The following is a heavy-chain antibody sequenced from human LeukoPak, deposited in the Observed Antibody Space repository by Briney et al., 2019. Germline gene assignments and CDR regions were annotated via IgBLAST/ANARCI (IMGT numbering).Heavy chain of an antibody. J-gene: IGHJ4*02. CDR3: ARVGGHCTSTSCPPPDY. D-gene: IGHD2-2*01. Sequence: GGSLRLSCAASGFTFSSYSMNWVRQAPGKGLEWVSSISSSSYIYYADSVKGRFTISRDNAKNSLYLQMNSLRAEDTAVYYCARVGGHCTSTSCPPPDYWGQGTLATVSS. CDR2: ISSSSYI. V-gene: IGHV3-21*01. CDR1: GFTFSSYS.